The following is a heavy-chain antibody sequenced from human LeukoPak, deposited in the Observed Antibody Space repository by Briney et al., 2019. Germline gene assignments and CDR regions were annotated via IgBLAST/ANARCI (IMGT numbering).Heavy chain of an antibody. D-gene: IGHD5-18*01. CDR2: IIPILGIA. J-gene: IGHJ5*02. V-gene: IGHV1-69*04. Sequence: SVKVSCKASGGTFSSYAISWVRQAPGQGLEWMGRIIPILGIANYAQKFQGRVTITADKSTSTAYMELSSLRSEDTAVYYCARDPTTRVDTEEYNWFDPWGQGTLVAVSS. CDR3: ARDPTTRVDTEEYNWFDP. CDR1: GGTFSSYA.